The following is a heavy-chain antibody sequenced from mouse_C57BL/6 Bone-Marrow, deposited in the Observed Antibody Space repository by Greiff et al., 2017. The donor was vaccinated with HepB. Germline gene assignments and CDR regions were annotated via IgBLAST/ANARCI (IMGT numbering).Heavy chain of an antibody. CDR3: AYYSNPFDY. CDR2: IYPGDGDT. CDR1: GYAFSSSW. J-gene: IGHJ2*01. Sequence: QVQLKESGPELVKPGASVKISYKASGYAFSSSWMNWVKQRPGKGLEWIGRIYPGDGDTNYNGKCKGKATMPADKSSSTAYMQLSILTSEDSSVYFCAYYSNPFDYWGQGTTLTVSS. D-gene: IGHD2-5*01. V-gene: IGHV1-82*01.